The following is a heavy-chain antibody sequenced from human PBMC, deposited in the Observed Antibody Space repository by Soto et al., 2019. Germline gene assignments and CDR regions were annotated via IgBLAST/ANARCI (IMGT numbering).Heavy chain of an antibody. CDR1: GFTFSSYW. J-gene: IGHJ4*02. Sequence: GGSLRLSCAASGFTFSSYWMHWVRQAPGKGLVWVSRINSDGSSTSYADSVKGRFTISRDNAKNTLYLQMNSLRAEDTAVYYCAKAGSWDGYYYFDYWGQGTLVTVSS. V-gene: IGHV3-74*01. CDR3: AKAGSWDGYYYFDY. CDR2: INSDGSST. D-gene: IGHD6-13*01.